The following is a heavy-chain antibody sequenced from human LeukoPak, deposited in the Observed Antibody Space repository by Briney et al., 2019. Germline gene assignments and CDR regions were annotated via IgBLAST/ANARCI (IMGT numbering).Heavy chain of an antibody. CDR2: INPNSGGT. V-gene: IGHV1-2*06. CDR1: GYTFTGYY. CDR3: ARAPSGSYHDAFDI. Sequence: ASVKVSCKASGYTFTGYYMHWVRQAPGQGLELIGRINPNSGGTNYAQKFQGRVTMTRDTSISTAYMELSRLRSDDTAVYYCARAPSGSYHDAFDIWGQGTMVTVSS. D-gene: IGHD1-26*01. J-gene: IGHJ3*02.